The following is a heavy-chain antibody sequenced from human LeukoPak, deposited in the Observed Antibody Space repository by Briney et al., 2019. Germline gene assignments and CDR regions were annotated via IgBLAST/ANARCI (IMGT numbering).Heavy chain of an antibody. Sequence: PGGSLRLSCAASGFTFSSYWMSWVRQAPGKGLEWVANIKQDGSEKYYVDSVKGRFTISRDNAKNSLYLQMNSLRAEDTAVYYCARGVSRKGVYCTNGVCYNWYFDLWGRGTLVTVSS. J-gene: IGHJ2*01. V-gene: IGHV3-7*01. D-gene: IGHD2-8*01. CDR2: IKQDGSEK. CDR3: ARGVSRKGVYCTNGVCYNWYFDL. CDR1: GFTFSSYW.